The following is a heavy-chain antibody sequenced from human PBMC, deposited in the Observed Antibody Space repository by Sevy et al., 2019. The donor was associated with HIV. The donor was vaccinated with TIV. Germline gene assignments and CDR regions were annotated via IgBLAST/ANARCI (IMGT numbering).Heavy chain of an antibody. V-gene: IGHV3-23*01. CDR3: AKAPTPSSSWYYTMTYEIFDY. Sequence: GGSLRLSCAASGFTFSSYAMSWVRQAPGKGLEWVSAISGSGGSTYYADSVKGRFTISRDNSKNTLYLQMNSLRAEDTAVYYCAKAPTPSSSWYYTMTYEIFDYWGQGTLVTVSS. CDR2: ISGSGGST. J-gene: IGHJ4*02. D-gene: IGHD6-13*01. CDR1: GFTFSSYA.